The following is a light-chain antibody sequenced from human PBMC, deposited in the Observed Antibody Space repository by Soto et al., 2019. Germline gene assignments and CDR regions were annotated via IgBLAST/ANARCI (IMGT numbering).Light chain of an antibody. J-gene: IGKJ1*01. CDR1: QSVSSN. CDR2: GAS. V-gene: IGKV3-15*01. CDR3: QQYQTWPRT. Sequence: EIVMTQSPATLSVSPGERATLSCRASQSVSSNLAWYQQKPGQAPRLLIYGASTRATGIPARFSGSGSGTEFTLTISGLQSEDAAIYYCQQYQTWPRTFGQGTKVDI.